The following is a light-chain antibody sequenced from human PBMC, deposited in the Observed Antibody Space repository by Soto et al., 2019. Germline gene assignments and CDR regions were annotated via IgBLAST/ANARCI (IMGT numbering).Light chain of an antibody. J-gene: IGKJ4*01. V-gene: IGKV1-6*01. Sequence: AIQMTQSPSSLSASVGDRVTITCRASEGIGNDLGWYQQKPGKAPKLLIYAASTLQTGVPSRFSGSGSGTDFTLTISSLQPEDFAAYYCLQDYNYPFTFGGGTQVEIK. CDR2: AAS. CDR1: EGIGND. CDR3: LQDYNYPFT.